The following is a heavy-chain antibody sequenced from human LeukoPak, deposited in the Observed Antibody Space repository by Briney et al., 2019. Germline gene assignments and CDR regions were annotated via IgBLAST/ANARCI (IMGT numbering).Heavy chain of an antibody. D-gene: IGHD6-13*01. J-gene: IGHJ4*02. CDR1: GFTFSSYE. CDR3: AREVKEKAGRGGQFDY. CDR2: ITSSGSTQ. V-gene: IGHV3-48*03. Sequence: GGSLRLSCAASGFTFSSYEMNWVRQAPGKGLEWVSYITSSGSTQWYADSVKGRFTISRDNARNSLYLGMNGLRAEDTAVYYCAREVKEKAGRGGQFDYWGQGDLVTVSS.